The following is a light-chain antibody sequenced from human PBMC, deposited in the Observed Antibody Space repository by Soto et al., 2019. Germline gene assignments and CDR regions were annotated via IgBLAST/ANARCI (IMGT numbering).Light chain of an antibody. CDR1: QSISTW. Sequence: DIQMTQFPSTLSASVGDRVTITCRASQSISTWFAWYQQKPGKAPKLLIYKASNLESGVPSRFSGSGSGTEFTLTISSLQPDDFATYYCQQYNNSFGQGTKVEI. CDR2: KAS. V-gene: IGKV1-5*03. J-gene: IGKJ1*01. CDR3: QQYNNS.